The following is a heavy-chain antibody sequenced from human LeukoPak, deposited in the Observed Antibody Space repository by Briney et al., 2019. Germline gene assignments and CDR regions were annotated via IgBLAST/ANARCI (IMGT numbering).Heavy chain of an antibody. V-gene: IGHV3-21*04. J-gene: IGHJ4*02. CDR1: GFTFSSYS. Sequence: GGSLRLSCAASGFTFSSYSMNWVRQDPGKWLEWVSSISSSSSYIYYADSVKGRFTISRDNAKNSLYLQMNSLTTEDTAVYYCARPNPSGWYFDYWGQGTLVTVSS. CDR3: ARPNPSGWYFDY. CDR2: ISSSSSYI. D-gene: IGHD6-19*01.